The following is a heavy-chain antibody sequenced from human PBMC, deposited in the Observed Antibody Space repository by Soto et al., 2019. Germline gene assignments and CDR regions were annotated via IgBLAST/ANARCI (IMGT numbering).Heavy chain of an antibody. CDR3: ARVLTMTQRTFDY. CDR1: GGTFSSYT. Sequence: GASVKVSCKASGGTFSSYTISWVRQAPGQRLEWMGRIIPILGIANYAQKFQGRATITRDTSASTAYMELSSLRSEDTAVYYCARVLTMTQRTFDYWGQGTLVTVSS. J-gene: IGHJ4*02. D-gene: IGHD3-22*01. CDR2: IIPILGIA. V-gene: IGHV1-69*02.